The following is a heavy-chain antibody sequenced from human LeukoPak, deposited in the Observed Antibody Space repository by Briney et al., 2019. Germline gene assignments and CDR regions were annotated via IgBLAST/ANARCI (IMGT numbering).Heavy chain of an antibody. CDR1: GGSISSYY. D-gene: IGHD3-10*01. V-gene: IGHV4-59*01. CDR2: IYYSGST. CDR3: ARFGATVDAFDI. Sequence: SETLSLTCTVSGGSISSYYCSWIRQPPGKGLEWIGYIYYSGSTNYNPSLKSRVTISVDTSKNQFSLKLSSVTAADTAVYYCARFGATVDAFDIWGQGTMVTVSS. J-gene: IGHJ3*02.